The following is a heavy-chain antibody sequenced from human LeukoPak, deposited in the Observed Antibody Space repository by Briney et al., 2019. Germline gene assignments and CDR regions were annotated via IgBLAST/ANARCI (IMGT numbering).Heavy chain of an antibody. J-gene: IGHJ4*02. CDR1: GFIFSTYA. CDR3: AGSIGYCSNGVCAEGLHY. V-gene: IGHV3-30*01. CDR2: ISYDGNNK. Sequence: PGRSLRLSCAASGFIFSTYAMHWVRQAPGKGLEWVALISYDGNNKYYADSVKGRFSISRDNSKNTLFLQMNSLRVDDTAVYYCAGSIGYCSNGVCAEGLHYWGQGTLVTVSS. D-gene: IGHD2-8*01.